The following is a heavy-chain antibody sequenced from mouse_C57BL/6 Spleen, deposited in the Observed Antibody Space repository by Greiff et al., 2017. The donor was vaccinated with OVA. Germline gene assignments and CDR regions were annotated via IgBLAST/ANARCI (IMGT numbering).Heavy chain of an antibody. CDR1: GYTFTDYY. V-gene: IGHV1-77*01. Sequence: VKLQQSGAELVKPGASVKISCKASGYTFTDYYINWVKQRPGQGLAWIGKIGPGSGSTYYNEKFKGKATLTADKSSSTAYMQLSNLTSEDSAVYFCARRTGAYYFDYWGQGTTLTVSS. CDR3: ARRTGAYYFDY. D-gene: IGHD4-1*01. CDR2: IGPGSGST. J-gene: IGHJ2*01.